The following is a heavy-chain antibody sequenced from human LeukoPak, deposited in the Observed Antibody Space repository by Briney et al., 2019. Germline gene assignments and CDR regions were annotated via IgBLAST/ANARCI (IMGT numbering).Heavy chain of an antibody. CDR1: GFTFSSYA. Sequence: GGYLRLSCAASGFTFSSYAMHWVRQAPGKGLEWVAVISYDGSNKYYADSVKGRFTISRDNSKNTLYLQMNSLRAEDTAVYYCARDPGGYCSSTSCYRAHFDYWAREPWSPSPQ. CDR2: ISYDGSNK. V-gene: IGHV3-30-3*01. CDR3: ARDPGGYCSSTSCYRAHFDY. D-gene: IGHD2-2*01. J-gene: IGHJ4*02.